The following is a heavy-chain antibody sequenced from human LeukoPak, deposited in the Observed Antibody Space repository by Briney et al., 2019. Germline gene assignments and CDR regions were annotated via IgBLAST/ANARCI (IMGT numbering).Heavy chain of an antibody. Sequence: SETLSLTCTVFGGSISSGDYYWSWIRQPPGKGLEWIGYIYYSGSTYYNPSLKSRVTISVDTSKNQFSLKLSSVTAADTAVYYCARVRITMIVVVIDWYFDLWGRGTLVTVSS. V-gene: IGHV4-30-4*01. CDR1: GGSISSGDYY. CDR2: IYYSGST. CDR3: ARVRITMIVVVIDWYFDL. D-gene: IGHD3-22*01. J-gene: IGHJ2*01.